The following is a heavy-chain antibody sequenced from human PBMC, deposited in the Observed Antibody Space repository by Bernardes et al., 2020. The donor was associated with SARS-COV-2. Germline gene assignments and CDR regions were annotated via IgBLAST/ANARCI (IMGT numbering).Heavy chain of an antibody. CDR1: GFTFGGST. CDR2: IGYDGIHI. J-gene: IGHJ4*02. CDR3: TRDIPFSGTY. V-gene: IGHV3-21*01. D-gene: IGHD1-26*01. Sequence: GGSLRVWCATSGFTFGGSTMDWFRQAPGKGLEWVSSIGYDGIHIFYADSVMGRFSISRDNAKNSLYLQMNSLRAEDTAMYYCTRDIPFSGTYWGQGTLVTVS.